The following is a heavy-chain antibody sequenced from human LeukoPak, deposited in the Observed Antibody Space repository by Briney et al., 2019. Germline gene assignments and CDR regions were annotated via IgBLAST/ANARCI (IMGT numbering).Heavy chain of an antibody. J-gene: IGHJ3*02. V-gene: IGHV3-9*01. CDR2: IIWNIGSI. CDR3: AGSWCSSTGCFPSRGRFDI. D-gene: IGHD2-2*01. Sequence: GRSLTLSCAASGFTFDDYAMQWVRQAPGKVLEWGSSIIWNIGSIGYADSVKGRFTISRDNAKNSLYLQMNSLRAEDTALYYCAGSWCSSTGCFPSRGRFDIWGQGTMVTVSS. CDR1: GFTFDDYA.